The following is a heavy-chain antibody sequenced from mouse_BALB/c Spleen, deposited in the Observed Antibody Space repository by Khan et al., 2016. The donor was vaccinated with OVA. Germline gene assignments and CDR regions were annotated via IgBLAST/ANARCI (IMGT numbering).Heavy chain of an antibody. V-gene: IGHV1S81*02. CDR3: ARSVYSNPFAY. D-gene: IGHD2-5*01. CDR2: INPNNGDS. CDR1: GYTFTSYY. J-gene: IGHJ3*01. Sequence: QVQLQQPGAELVKPGTSVKISCKASGYTFTSYYMYWVKQRPGQGLEWIGGINPNNGDSNFNEKFKSKATLTVDKSSRTAYMQLGILTSEDSAGYYCARSVYSNPFAYWGQGTLVTVSA.